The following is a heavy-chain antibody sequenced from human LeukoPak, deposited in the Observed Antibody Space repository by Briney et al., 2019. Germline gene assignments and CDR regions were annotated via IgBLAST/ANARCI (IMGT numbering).Heavy chain of an antibody. D-gene: IGHD3-16*01. V-gene: IGHV3-23*01. J-gene: IGHJ4*02. Sequence: PGGSLRLSCAASGFIFSANAMSWVRQAPGKGLEWVAALSSSGESTYYADSVKGRFTISRDNAKNSLYLQMNSLSAEDTAVYYCARDLGENFDYWGQGTLVTVSS. CDR1: GFIFSANA. CDR3: ARDLGENFDY. CDR2: LSSSGEST.